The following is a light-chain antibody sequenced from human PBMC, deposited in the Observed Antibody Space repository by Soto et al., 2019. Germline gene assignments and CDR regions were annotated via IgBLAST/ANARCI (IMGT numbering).Light chain of an antibody. V-gene: IGKV3-20*01. CDR2: GAC. Sequence: EIVLTQSPGALSLSPGDRANLSCRASQSVSSNFLAWYQQKPGQAPRLLIYGACIRATGIPDRFSGSGSGTDFTLTIRRLEPEDFAMYFCHQYGSSPRTFGQGTKVEVK. CDR1: QSVSSNF. J-gene: IGKJ1*01. CDR3: HQYGSSPRT.